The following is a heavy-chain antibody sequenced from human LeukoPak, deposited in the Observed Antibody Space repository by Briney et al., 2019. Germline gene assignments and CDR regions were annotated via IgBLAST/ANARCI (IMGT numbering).Heavy chain of an antibody. J-gene: IGHJ4*02. CDR2: IWYDGSNQ. D-gene: IGHD3-10*01. CDR1: GFTFSSYG. CDR3: ARDSGAYYGSGKDF. V-gene: IGHV3-33*08. Sequence: GGSLRLSCGGSGFTFSSYGMHWVRQAPGKGLEWVAVIWYDGSNQHYADSVKGRFTISRDNSRNTLYLQMNILRAEDTALYYCARDSGAYYGSGKDFWGQGTLVTVSS.